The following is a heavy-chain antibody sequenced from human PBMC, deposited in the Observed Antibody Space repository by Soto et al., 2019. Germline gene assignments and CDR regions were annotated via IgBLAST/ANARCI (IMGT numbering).Heavy chain of an antibody. CDR1: GFNFDDYA. Sequence: GGSLRRSCEASGFNFDDYAIYWVRQAQGKGLEWVSGISWNSGRIGYADSVQGRFTISRDNAKTSLYLQMNSLRAEDTALYYCAKDRGTGSYAANYYYYGMDVWGQGTTVTVSS. D-gene: IGHD3-10*01. J-gene: IGHJ6*02. V-gene: IGHV3-9*01. CDR3: AKDRGTGSYAANYYYYGMDV. CDR2: ISWNSGRI.